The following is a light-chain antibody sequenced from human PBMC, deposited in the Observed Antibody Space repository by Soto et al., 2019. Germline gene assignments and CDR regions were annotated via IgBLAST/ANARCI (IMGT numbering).Light chain of an antibody. CDR3: QQYNSYPIT. CDR1: QGISSW. J-gene: IGKJ5*01. V-gene: IGKV1D-16*01. Sequence: DIPMTQSPSSLSASVGDRVTITCRARQGISSWLAWYQQKPEKAPKSLIYAASSLESGVPSRFSGSGSGTYFTLTISTLQPDDFAAYYCQQYNSYPITFGQGTRLEIK. CDR2: AAS.